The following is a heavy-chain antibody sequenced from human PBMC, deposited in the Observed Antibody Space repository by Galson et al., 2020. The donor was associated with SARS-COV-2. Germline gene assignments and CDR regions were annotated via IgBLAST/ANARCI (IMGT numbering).Heavy chain of an antibody. J-gene: IGHJ2*01. CDR1: GYSFTDYW. D-gene: IGHD1-1*01. CDR2: IYPGDSDT. Sequence: GESLKISCKGSGYSFTDYWIGWVRQMPGKGLEWMGIIYPGDSDTRYNPSLQGQVTISVDKSITTAYLQWSSLKASDTAMYYCARRESYGTSEYFAFWGRGTLVTVSS. CDR3: ARRESYGTSEYFAF. V-gene: IGHV5-51*01.